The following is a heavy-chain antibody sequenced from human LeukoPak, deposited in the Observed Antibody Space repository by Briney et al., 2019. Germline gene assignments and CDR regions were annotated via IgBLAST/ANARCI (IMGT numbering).Heavy chain of an antibody. D-gene: IGHD1-26*01. CDR1: GFTFSSYA. V-gene: IGHV3-23*01. Sequence: GGSLRLSCVASGFTFSSYAMNWVRQAPGKGLEWVSGISGSGGSTNYADSVKGRFTISRGNSKNTLYLQMNSLRAEDTAVYYCARDRVGATDYFDYWGQGTLVTVSS. CDR2: ISGSGGST. CDR3: ARDRVGATDYFDY. J-gene: IGHJ4*02.